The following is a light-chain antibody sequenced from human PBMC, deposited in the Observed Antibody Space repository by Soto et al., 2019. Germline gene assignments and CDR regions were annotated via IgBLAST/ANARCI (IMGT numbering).Light chain of an antibody. V-gene: IGKV1-39*01. Sequence: DIQMTQSPSSLSASVGDRVTITCRASQSISNYLNWYQQKPGKDPKLLIYAASSLQSGVPSRFSGSGSGTDFTLTISSLQPEDFATYYCQQSYSALTFGGGTKVDIK. CDR2: AAS. J-gene: IGKJ4*01. CDR1: QSISNY. CDR3: QQSYSALT.